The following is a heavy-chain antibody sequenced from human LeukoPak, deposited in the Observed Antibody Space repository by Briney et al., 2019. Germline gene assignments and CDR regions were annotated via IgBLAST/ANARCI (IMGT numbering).Heavy chain of an antibody. J-gene: IGHJ5*02. Sequence: PGGSLRLSCAVSGFTISSHGMHWVRQAPGKGLEWVAVISYDGSNKYYADSVKGRFTISRDNSKNTLYLQMNSLRAEDTAVYYCAKAPSSRIAAAGTWLWAWGQGTLVTVSS. V-gene: IGHV3-30*18. CDR1: GFTISSHG. CDR3: AKAPSSRIAAAGTWLWA. D-gene: IGHD6-13*01. CDR2: ISYDGSNK.